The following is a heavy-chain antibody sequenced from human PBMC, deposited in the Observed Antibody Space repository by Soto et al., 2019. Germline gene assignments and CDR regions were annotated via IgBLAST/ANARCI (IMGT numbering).Heavy chain of an antibody. D-gene: IGHD2-2*01. CDR2: FHYGGRT. J-gene: IGHJ6*02. Sequence: QLQLLESGPGLVKPSETLSLTCSVSGGSISSGPYSWGWIRQPPGKGLEWIGTFHYGGRTYYSPSLESRVTISVDTSKNQFSLKVSSVTAADTAVFYCARLAGYCSGTSCYGYYGMDVWGQGTTVTVSS. CDR1: GGSISSGPYS. V-gene: IGHV4-39*01. CDR3: ARLAGYCSGTSCYGYYGMDV.